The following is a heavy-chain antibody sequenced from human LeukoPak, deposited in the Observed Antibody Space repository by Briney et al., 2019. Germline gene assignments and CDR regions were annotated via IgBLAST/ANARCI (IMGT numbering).Heavy chain of an antibody. J-gene: IGHJ6*02. CDR1: GYTFTGYY. CDR3: ARAGTNYYYGMDV. D-gene: IGHD3-10*01. CDR2: INPNSGGT. V-gene: IGHV1-2*02. Sequence: ASVKVSCKASGYTFTGYYMHWVRQAPGQGLEWMGWINPNSGGTNYAQKFQGRVPMTRDTSISTAYMELSRLRSDDTAVYYCARAGTNYYYGMDVWGQGTTVTVSS.